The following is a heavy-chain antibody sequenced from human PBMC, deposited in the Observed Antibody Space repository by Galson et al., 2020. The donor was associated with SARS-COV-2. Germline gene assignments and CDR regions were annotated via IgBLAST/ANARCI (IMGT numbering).Heavy chain of an antibody. CDR1: GGSISSGGYY. D-gene: IGHD3-22*01. CDR3: ARFITMIVVQAFDI. Sequence: SEPLSLTCTVSGGSISSGGYYWSWIRQHPGKGLEWIGYNYYSGSTYYNPSLKSRVTISVDTSKNQFSLKLSSVTAADTAVYYCARFITMIVVQAFDIWGQGTMVTVSS. CDR2: NYYSGST. V-gene: IGHV4-31*03. J-gene: IGHJ3*02.